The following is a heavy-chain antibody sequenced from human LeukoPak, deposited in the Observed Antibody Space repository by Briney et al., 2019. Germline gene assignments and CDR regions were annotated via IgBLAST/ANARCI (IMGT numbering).Heavy chain of an antibody. CDR3: ARDGGYYDSSGIPY. D-gene: IGHD3-22*01. CDR2: ITPNTGDT. V-gene: IGHV1-2*06. CDR1: GYTFTGYY. J-gene: IGHJ4*02. Sequence: ASVKVSCKASGYTFTGYYVHWVRQAPGQGLEWMGRITPNTGDTIYAQRFQGRATMTRDTSISAAYMELSSLRSDDTAIYYCARDGGYYDSSGIPYWGQGTLVTVSS.